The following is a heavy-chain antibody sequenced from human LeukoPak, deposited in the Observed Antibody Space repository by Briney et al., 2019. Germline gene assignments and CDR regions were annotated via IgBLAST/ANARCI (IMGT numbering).Heavy chain of an antibody. CDR3: ARDIKDSSSWYYFDY. CDR2: IYYSGST. V-gene: IGHV4-39*07. D-gene: IGHD6-13*01. Sequence: PSETLSLTCTVSGGSISSSSYYWGWIRQPPGKGLEWIGSIYYSGSTYYNPSLKSRVTISVDTSKNQFSLKLSSVTAADTAVYYCARDIKDSSSWYYFDYWGQGTLVTVSS. CDR1: GGSISSSSYY. J-gene: IGHJ4*02.